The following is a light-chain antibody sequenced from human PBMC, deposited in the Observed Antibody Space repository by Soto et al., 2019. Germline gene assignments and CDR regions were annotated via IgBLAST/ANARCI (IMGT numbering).Light chain of an antibody. Sequence: EIVMTQSPATLSVSPGERATLSCRASQSVSSNLAWYQQKPGQAPRLLTYGASTRATGIPARFSGSGSGTEFTLTISSLQSGDFAVYYCQQYNNWPRTFGQGTKVEIK. V-gene: IGKV3-15*01. CDR3: QQYNNWPRT. J-gene: IGKJ1*01. CDR2: GAS. CDR1: QSVSSN.